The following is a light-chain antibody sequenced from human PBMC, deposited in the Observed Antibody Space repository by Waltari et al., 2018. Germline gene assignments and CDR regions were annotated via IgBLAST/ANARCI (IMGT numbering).Light chain of an antibody. V-gene: IGKV1-5*03. J-gene: IGKJ4*01. Sequence: DIQMTQSPSTLSASVGDRVTLTCRASQSICIWLAWYQQKPGKAPKLLNYEATSLESGVPSRFSASGSGTEFTLTISSLQPDDFATYYCQRYNSYPITFGGGTKVEIK. CDR1: QSICIW. CDR2: EAT. CDR3: QRYNSYPIT.